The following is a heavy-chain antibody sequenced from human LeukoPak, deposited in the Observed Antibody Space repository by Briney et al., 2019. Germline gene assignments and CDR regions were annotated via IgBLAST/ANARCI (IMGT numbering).Heavy chain of an antibody. CDR2: ISSSSSTI. V-gene: IGHV3-48*01. D-gene: IGHD6-13*01. CDR1: GFTFSSYA. Sequence: GGSLRLSCAASGFTFSSYAMSWVRQAPGKGLEWVSYISSSSSTIYYADSVKGRFTISRDNAKNSLYLQMNSLRAEDTAVYYCARDRDSSSWYPPTGGMDVWGQGTTVTVSS. J-gene: IGHJ6*02. CDR3: ARDRDSSSWYPPTGGMDV.